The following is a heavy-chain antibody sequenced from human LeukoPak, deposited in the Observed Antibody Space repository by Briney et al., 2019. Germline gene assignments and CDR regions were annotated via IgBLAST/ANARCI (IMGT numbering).Heavy chain of an antibody. CDR3: ARWEGIAGLYYFDY. Sequence: ASVKVSCKASGFSFSNYYMHWVRQAPGQGLEWMGIINPSGGSTSYAQKFQGRVTMTRDTSTSTVYMELSSLRSEDTAVYYCARWEGIAGLYYFDYWGQGTLVTVSS. CDR2: INPSGGST. CDR1: GFSFSNYY. D-gene: IGHD1-26*01. J-gene: IGHJ4*02. V-gene: IGHV1-46*01.